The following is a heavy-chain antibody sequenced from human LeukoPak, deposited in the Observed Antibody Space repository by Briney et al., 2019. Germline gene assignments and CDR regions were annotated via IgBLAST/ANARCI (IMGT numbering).Heavy chain of an antibody. Sequence: SETLSLTCTVSGGSISSYYWTWIRQPAGKGLEWIGRIHTSGSTNHNPSLKSRVTMSVDTSNNQFSLKLSSVTAADTAVYYCARDIVVVVAAPTGASGMDVWGQGTTVTVSS. J-gene: IGHJ6*02. CDR2: IHTSGST. D-gene: IGHD2-15*01. V-gene: IGHV4-4*07. CDR3: ARDIVVVVAAPTGASGMDV. CDR1: GGSISSYY.